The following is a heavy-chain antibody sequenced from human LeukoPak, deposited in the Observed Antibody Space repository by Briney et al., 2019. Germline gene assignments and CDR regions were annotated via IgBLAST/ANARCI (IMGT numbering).Heavy chain of an antibody. CDR3: AIIDLTNGFDY. CDR1: GYTFATYG. V-gene: IGHV1-18*01. D-gene: IGHD3-16*02. CDR2: ISAYNGDT. J-gene: IGHJ4*02. Sequence: ASVKVSCKGSGYTFATYGIDWLRQAPGQGLEWMGWISAYNGDTKYAQNLQDRLTVTTDTSTTTAYMELRSLRSDDTAVYYCAIIDLTNGFDYGGQGTLVTVSS.